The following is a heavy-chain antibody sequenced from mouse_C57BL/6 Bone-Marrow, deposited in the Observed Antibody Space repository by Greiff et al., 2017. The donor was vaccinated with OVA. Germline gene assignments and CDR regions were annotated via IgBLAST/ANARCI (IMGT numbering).Heavy chain of an antibody. CDR1: GFSLSTFGMG. Sequence: QVTLKESGPGILQPSQTLSLTCSFSGFSLSTFGMGVGWIRQPSGKGLEWLAHIWWDDDKYYNPALKSRPTLSKATSKNQVFLKIANVDTADTATDDCARSDGYYFGWFAYWGQGTLVTVSA. V-gene: IGHV8-8*01. CDR2: IWWDDDK. J-gene: IGHJ3*01. CDR3: ARSDGYYFGWFAY. D-gene: IGHD2-3*01.